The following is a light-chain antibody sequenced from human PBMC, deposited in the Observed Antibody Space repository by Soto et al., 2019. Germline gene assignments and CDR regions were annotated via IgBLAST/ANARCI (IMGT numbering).Light chain of an antibody. V-gene: IGKV3D-15*01. CDR3: QQYNNWPLT. CDR1: QSISST. CDR2: DAS. J-gene: IGKJ4*01. Sequence: EIVLTQSPATLSVSPGETATLACRASQSISSTLAGYQQKSGQPPRLLIYDASNRATGFPARFSGSGSGTEFTLTISSLQSEDFAVYYCQQYNNWPLTFGGGTTVEIK.